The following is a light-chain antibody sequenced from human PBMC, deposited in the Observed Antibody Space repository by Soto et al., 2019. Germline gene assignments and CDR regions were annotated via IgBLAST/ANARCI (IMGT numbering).Light chain of an antibody. J-gene: IGKJ1*01. Sequence: DIQMTQSPSTLSASVGDRVTIICRASQSISSWLAWYQQKPGKAPKLLISKASNLDSGVPSRFSDSGSGTEFNLTISSLQPEDFATYYCQQYNSFIWTFGRGTKVDIK. V-gene: IGKV1-5*03. CDR1: QSISSW. CDR2: KAS. CDR3: QQYNSFIWT.